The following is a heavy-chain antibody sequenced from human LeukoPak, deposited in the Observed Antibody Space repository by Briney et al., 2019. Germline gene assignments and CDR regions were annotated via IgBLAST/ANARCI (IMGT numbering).Heavy chain of an antibody. CDR1: GFTFSSYG. CDR3: AFTNYYDSSGYYAPRLDY. CDR2: IWYDGSNK. J-gene: IGHJ4*02. D-gene: IGHD3-22*01. V-gene: IGHV3-33*01. Sequence: GGSLRLSCAASGFTFSSYGMHWVRQAPGKGLEWVAVIWYDGSNKYYADSVKGRFTISRDNSKNTLYLQMNSLRAEDTAVYYCAFTNYYDSSGYYAPRLDYWGQGTLVTVSS.